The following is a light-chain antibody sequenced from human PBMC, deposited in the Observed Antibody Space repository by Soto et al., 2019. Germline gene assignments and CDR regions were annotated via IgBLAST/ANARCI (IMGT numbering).Light chain of an antibody. J-gene: IGKJ1*01. V-gene: IGKV3-15*01. Sequence: EIVVTQSPATLSVSPGERATLPCRASQSLSSNLAWYQQKPGQAPRLLIYGASTRAAGIPARFSGSGSETEFTLTISSLQSEDSALYHCHQYNDWPRTFGQGTKVDIK. CDR2: GAS. CDR3: HQYNDWPRT. CDR1: QSLSSN.